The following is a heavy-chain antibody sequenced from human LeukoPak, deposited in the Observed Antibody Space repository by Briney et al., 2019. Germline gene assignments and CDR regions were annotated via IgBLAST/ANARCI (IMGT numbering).Heavy chain of an antibody. CDR3: AHQVPLNDEYFDH. D-gene: IGHD2-8*01. Sequence: PPGGSLRLSCVASGFTFSSYSMHWVRQAPGEGLEWLSGISNTGRATDYADSIKGRFTISRDNSKNTVFLQMNSLSAEDTAEYFCAHQVPLNDEYFDHWGQGTLVTVSP. CDR1: GFTFSSYS. J-gene: IGHJ1*01. V-gene: IGHV3-23*01. CDR2: ISNTGRAT.